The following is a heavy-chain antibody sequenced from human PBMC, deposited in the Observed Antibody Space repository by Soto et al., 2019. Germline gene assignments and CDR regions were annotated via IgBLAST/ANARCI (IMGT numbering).Heavy chain of an antibody. CDR2: ITFNGGST. CDR1: GITFKNYN. J-gene: IGHJ5*02. CDR3: TRGECSSTSCYSYNWFDP. D-gene: IGHD2-2*01. V-gene: IGHV3-64*01. Sequence: RVYLRISNADSGITFKNYNMHFVRQAPGKGLEYVSTITFNGGSTFYANSVKGRFTISRDNSKNMLYLQMGSLRAEDMAVYYCTRGECSSTSCYSYNWFDPWGQGT.